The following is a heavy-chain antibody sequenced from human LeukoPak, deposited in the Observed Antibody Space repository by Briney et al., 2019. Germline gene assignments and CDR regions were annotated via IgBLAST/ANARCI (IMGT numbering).Heavy chain of an antibody. CDR2: IYYSGST. Sequence: SETLSLTCTASGGSISSYYWSWIRQPPGKGLEWIGYIYYSGSTNYNPSLKSRVTISVDTSKNQFSLKLSSVTAADTAVYYCARHSIAWLLQVHAFDIWGQGTMVTVSS. CDR1: GGSISSYY. D-gene: IGHD3-22*01. V-gene: IGHV4-59*08. CDR3: ARHSIAWLLQVHAFDI. J-gene: IGHJ3*02.